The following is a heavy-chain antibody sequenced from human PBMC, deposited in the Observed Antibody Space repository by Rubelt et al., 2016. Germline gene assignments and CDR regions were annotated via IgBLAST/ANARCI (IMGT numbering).Heavy chain of an antibody. J-gene: IGHJ5*02. V-gene: IGHV1-18*01. CDR2: IRTSNGNP. CDR1: GYTFTTYG. CDR3: ARGYCSSANCLFNWFDP. D-gene: IGHD2-2*01. Sequence: QVQLVQSGAEVKKPGASVKVSCKASGYTFTTYGISWVRQAPGQGLEWMGWIRTSNGNPNYAQKRQGRVTMSTGPATSTAYRERRSLRSDDTAMYFWARGYCSSANCLFNWFDPWGQGTLVTVSS.